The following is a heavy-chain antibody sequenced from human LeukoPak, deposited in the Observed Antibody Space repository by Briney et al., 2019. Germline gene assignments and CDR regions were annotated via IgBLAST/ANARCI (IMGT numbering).Heavy chain of an antibody. D-gene: IGHD3-22*01. Sequence: PGGSLRLSCAASGFTFKNYAMNWVRQAPGKGLEWVANIKQDGSEKYYVDSVKGRFTISRDNAKNSLYLQMNSLRAEDTAVYYCASAPFFYDSSGYYSSYYYGMDVWGQGTTVTVSS. CDR2: IKQDGSEK. V-gene: IGHV3-7*03. CDR1: GFTFKNYA. J-gene: IGHJ6*02. CDR3: ASAPFFYDSSGYYSSYYYGMDV.